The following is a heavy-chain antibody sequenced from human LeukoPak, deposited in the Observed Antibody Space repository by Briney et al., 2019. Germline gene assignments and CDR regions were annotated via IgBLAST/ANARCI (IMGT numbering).Heavy chain of an antibody. CDR2: INPRGGST. D-gene: IGHD1-1*01. Sequence: ASVKVSCKASGYTFMRYYIHGVRQAPGQGLEWMGIINPRGGSTSYAEKFEERVNMNGDTSTSTIYMEVNSLTSEDTAVYYCARDQESGLEPRTTYYYFDMDVWGQGTTVTVSS. CDR1: GYTFMRYY. J-gene: IGHJ6*02. CDR3: ARDQESGLEPRTTYYYFDMDV. V-gene: IGHV1-46*01.